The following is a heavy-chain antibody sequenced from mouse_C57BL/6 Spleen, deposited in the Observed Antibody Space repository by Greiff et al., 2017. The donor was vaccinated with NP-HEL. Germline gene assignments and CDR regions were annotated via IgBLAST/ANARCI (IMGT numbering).Heavy chain of an antibody. CDR3: ARGLGRVAY. Sequence: QVQLQQSGAELVMPGASVKLSCKASGYTFTSYWMHWVKQRPGQGLEWIGEIDPSDSYTNYNQKFKGKSTLTVDKSSSTAYMQLSSLTSEDSAVYYCARGLGRVAYWGQGTLVTVSA. CDR2: IDPSDSYT. V-gene: IGHV1-69*01. J-gene: IGHJ3*01. D-gene: IGHD4-1*01. CDR1: GYTFTSYW.